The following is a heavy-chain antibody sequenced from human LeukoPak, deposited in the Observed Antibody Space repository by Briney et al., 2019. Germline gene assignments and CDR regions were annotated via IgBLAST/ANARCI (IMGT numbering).Heavy chain of an antibody. V-gene: IGHV4-4*07. CDR2: IYTSGST. Sequence: PSETLSLTCTVSGGSISSYYWSWIRQPAGKGLEWIGRIYTSGSTNYNPSLKSRVTMSVDTSKNQFSLKLSSVTAADTAVYYCARDQEDYGPLLPYYYGMDVWGQGTTVTVSS. D-gene: IGHD4-17*01. J-gene: IGHJ6*02. CDR1: GGSISSYY. CDR3: ARDQEDYGPLLPYYYGMDV.